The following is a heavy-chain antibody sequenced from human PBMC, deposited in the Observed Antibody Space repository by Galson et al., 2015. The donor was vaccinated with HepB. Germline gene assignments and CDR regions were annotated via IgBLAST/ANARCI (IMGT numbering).Heavy chain of an antibody. V-gene: IGHV4-59*01. D-gene: IGHD3-10*01. CDR2: IYYSGST. CDR1: GGSISSYY. J-gene: IGHJ5*02. CDR3: ARVNRGAWLVRGPPNWFDP. Sequence: ETLSLTCTVSGGSISSYYWCLIRQPPGKGLEWIGYIYYSGSTNYNPSLKSRVTISVDTSKNQLSLKLSSVTAADTAVYYCARVNRGAWLVRGPPNWFDPWGQGTLVTVSS.